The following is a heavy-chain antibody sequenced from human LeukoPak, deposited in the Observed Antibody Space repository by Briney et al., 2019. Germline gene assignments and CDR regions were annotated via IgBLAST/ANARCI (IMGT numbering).Heavy chain of an antibody. D-gene: IGHD4-17*01. V-gene: IGHV3-53*01. CDR2: IYSGGST. J-gene: IGHJ6*02. Sequence: GGSLRLSCAASGFTVSSNYMSWVRQAPGKGREWVSVIYSGGSTYYADSVKGRFTISRDNSKNTLYLQMNSLRAEDTAVYHCARDTVTTFRFRDYQHYGMDVWGQGTTVTVSS. CDR1: GFTVSSNY. CDR3: ARDTVTTFRFRDYQHYGMDV.